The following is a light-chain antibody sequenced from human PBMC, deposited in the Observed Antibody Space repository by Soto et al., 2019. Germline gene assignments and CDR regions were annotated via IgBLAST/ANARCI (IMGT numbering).Light chain of an antibody. Sequence: DIQMTQSPSSLSASVGDTVTITCRASQGISKYLAWYQQKPGKAPNLLLYAASTLQSGVSSRFSGSGSGTDFTLTISSLQPEDVATYYCQKYNNVPWTFGQGTKVEIK. CDR2: AAS. CDR3: QKYNNVPWT. V-gene: IGKV1-27*01. CDR1: QGISKY. J-gene: IGKJ1*01.